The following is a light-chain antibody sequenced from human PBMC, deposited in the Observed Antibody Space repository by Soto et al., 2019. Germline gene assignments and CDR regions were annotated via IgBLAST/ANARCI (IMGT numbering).Light chain of an antibody. CDR3: QHYKESST. CDR1: QCISSW. Sequence: DIQMTQSPSTLSASVGDRVTITCRASQCISSWLAWYQQKPGKAPKLLIYEASISQIEVPPRYSGSGFGTELTLTIISLQPHDFATYYCQHYKESSTFGQGTRLEIK. V-gene: IGKV1-5*03. CDR2: EAS. J-gene: IGKJ1*01.